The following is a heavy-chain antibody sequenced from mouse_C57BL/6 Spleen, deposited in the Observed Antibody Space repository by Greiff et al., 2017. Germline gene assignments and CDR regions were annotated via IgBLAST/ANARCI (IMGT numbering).Heavy chain of an antibody. V-gene: IGHV5-4*03. Sequence: EVKLVESGGGLVKPGGSLKLSCAASGFTFSSYAMSWVRQTPEKRLEWVATISAGGSYTYYPDNVKGRFTISRDNAKNNLYLQMSHLKSEDTAMYYCARGETIVTTFAYWGQGTLVTVSA. CDR2: ISAGGSYT. CDR1: GFTFSSYA. D-gene: IGHD2-5*01. J-gene: IGHJ3*01. CDR3: ARGETIVTTFAY.